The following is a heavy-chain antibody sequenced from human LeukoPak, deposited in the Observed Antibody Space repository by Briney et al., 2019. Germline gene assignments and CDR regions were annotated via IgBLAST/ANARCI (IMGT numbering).Heavy chain of an antibody. V-gene: IGHV4-4*07. CDR2: IYTSGST. D-gene: IGHD3-22*01. CDR1: GGSISSYY. J-gene: IGHJ3*02. CDR3: ARDRELHYYYDSSGPRVVDAFDI. Sequence: KSSETLSLTCTVSGGSISSYYWSWIRQPAGKGLEWIGRIYTSGSTNYNPSLKSRVTMSVDTSKNQFSLKLSSVTAADTAVYYCARDRELHYYYDSSGPRVVDAFDIWGQGTMVTVSS.